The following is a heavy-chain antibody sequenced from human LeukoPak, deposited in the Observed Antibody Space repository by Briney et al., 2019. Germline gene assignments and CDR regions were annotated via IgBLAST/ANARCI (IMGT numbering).Heavy chain of an antibody. V-gene: IGHV1-69*04. CDR2: IIPIFGVA. CDR1: GGTFSSYA. J-gene: IGHJ4*02. Sequence: SVKVSCKASGGTFSSYAISWVRQAPGQGLEWMGRIIPIFGVANYAQKFQGRVTITADKSTSTAYMELSSLRSEDTAVYYCARDGYNPTPLRDWGQGTLVTVSS. CDR3: ARDGYNPTPLRD. D-gene: IGHD5-24*01.